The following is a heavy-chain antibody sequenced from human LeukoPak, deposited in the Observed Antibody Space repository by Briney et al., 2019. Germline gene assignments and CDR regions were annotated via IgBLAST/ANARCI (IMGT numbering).Heavy chain of an antibody. CDR1: GYTFTGYY. Sequence: ASVKVSCKASGYTFTGYYIHWVRLAPGQGLEWMGWINPNSGGTNYAQKFQGRVTMTRDTSISTAYMEPSRLRSDDTAVYYCARGPRVGAINWFDPWGQGTLVTVSS. CDR2: INPNSGGT. CDR3: ARGPRVGAINWFDP. J-gene: IGHJ5*02. V-gene: IGHV1-2*02. D-gene: IGHD1-26*01.